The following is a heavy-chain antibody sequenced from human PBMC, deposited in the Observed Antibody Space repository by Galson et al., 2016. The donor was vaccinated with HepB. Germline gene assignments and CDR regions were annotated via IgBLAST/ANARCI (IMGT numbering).Heavy chain of an antibody. CDR1: GFSFSSYS. J-gene: IGHJ4*02. V-gene: IGHV3-30*04. D-gene: IGHD1-7*01. CDR3: ARDPLELLSYFDY. CDR2: ISYDGRNT. Sequence: CAASGFSFSSYSMHWVRQVPGKGLEWVALISYDGRNTDYADSVRGRFTVSRDNSKNTFDLHMASLKFDDTAIYYCARDPLELLSYFDYWGQGALVTVSS.